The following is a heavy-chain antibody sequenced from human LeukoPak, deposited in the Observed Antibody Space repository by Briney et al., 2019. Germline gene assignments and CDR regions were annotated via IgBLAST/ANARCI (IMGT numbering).Heavy chain of an antibody. Sequence: ASVKVSCKASGYTFTGYYMHWVRQAPGQGLEWMGWISAYNGNTNYAQKLQGRVTMTTDTSTSTAYMELRSLRSDDTAVYYCARDRHYYDSGGYYSKDYWGQGTLVTVSS. V-gene: IGHV1-18*04. J-gene: IGHJ4*02. D-gene: IGHD3-22*01. CDR1: GYTFTGYY. CDR3: ARDRHYYDSGGYYSKDY. CDR2: ISAYNGNT.